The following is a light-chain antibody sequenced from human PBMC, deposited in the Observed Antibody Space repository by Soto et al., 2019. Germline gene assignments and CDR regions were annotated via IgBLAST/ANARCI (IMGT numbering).Light chain of an antibody. V-gene: IGKV3-15*01. CDR1: QSVSSN. CDR2: GAS. Sequence: EIVMTQSPATLSVSPGDRATLSCRASQSVSSNLAWYQQKPGQAPRLLIYGASTRATGIPARFSGSGSGTEFTRTISSLQSEEFAVYYCQQYNNWPPWTFGQGTKVEIK. CDR3: QQYNNWPPWT. J-gene: IGKJ1*01.